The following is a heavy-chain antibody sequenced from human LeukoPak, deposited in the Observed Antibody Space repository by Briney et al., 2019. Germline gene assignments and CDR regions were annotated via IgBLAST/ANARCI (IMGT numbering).Heavy chain of an antibody. D-gene: IGHD2-2*02. CDR2: IYPGDSDT. J-gene: IGHJ5*02. Sequence: GESLKISCKGSGYSFTSYWIGWVRQMPGKGLEWMGIIYPGDSDTRYSPSFQGQVTISADKSISTAYLQWSSLKASDTAMYYCARAKDCSSTSCYTFGWFDPWGQGTLVTVSS. CDR3: ARAKDCSSTSCYTFGWFDP. CDR1: GYSFTSYW. V-gene: IGHV5-51*01.